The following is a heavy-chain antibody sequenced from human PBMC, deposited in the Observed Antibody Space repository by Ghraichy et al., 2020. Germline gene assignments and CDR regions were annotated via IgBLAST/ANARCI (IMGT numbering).Heavy chain of an antibody. CDR1: GFTFSNYW. J-gene: IGHJ6*02. CDR2: IKQDGSEK. Sequence: GGSLRLSCAASGFTFSNYWMSWVRQAPGKGLEWVANIKQDGSEKYYVDSVKGRFTISRDNAKNSLYLQMNSLRAEDTAVYYCARRDTPGYSYYYYYYAMDVWGQGTTVTVSS. CDR3: ARRDTPGYSYYYYYYAMDV. D-gene: IGHD5-18*01. V-gene: IGHV3-7*01.